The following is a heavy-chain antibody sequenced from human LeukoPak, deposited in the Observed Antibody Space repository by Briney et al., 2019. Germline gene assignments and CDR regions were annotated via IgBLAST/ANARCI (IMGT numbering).Heavy chain of an antibody. J-gene: IGHJ6*02. Sequence: RRSRRLSCPAAGSTSSSYAMSWVRQAPGNGLGWVSAISGIGGSTFYAGSVEGRLSISRDTSKNTPYLQMTSLRAAETAVSYCAKVLTLKYDFWSGGPNGMDVWGQGTTVTVSS. CDR1: GSTSSSYA. CDR2: ISGIGGST. D-gene: IGHD3-3*01. CDR3: AKVLTLKYDFWSGGPNGMDV. V-gene: IGHV3-23*01.